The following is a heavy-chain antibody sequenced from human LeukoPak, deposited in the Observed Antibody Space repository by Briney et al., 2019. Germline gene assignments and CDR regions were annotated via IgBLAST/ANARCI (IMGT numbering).Heavy chain of an antibody. CDR2: INHSGST. J-gene: IGHJ3*02. V-gene: IGHV4-34*01. CDR1: GGSFSGYY. Sequence: SETLSLTCDVYGGSFSGYYWSWIRQPPGKGLEWIGEINHSGSTNYNPSLKSRVTISVGTSKNQFSLKLSSVTAADTAVYYCARESVRTDAFDIWGQGTMVTVSS. CDR3: ARESVRTDAFDI. D-gene: IGHD1-14*01.